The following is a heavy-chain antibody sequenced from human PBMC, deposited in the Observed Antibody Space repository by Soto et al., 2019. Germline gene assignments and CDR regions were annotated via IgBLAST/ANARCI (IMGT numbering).Heavy chain of an antibody. CDR2: ISGTGDRT. V-gene: IGHV3-23*01. D-gene: IGHD2-2*01. J-gene: IGHJ5*02. CDR3: ARVKCSNGCPPNWFDP. Sequence: GGSLRLSCAASGFTFGNYAMSWVRQAPGKGLEWVSSISGTGDRTYYADSVKGRFTVSRDNSKDTLYLQMNSLRVEDTAVYYCARVKCSNGCPPNWFDPWGQGNMVTVSS. CDR1: GFTFGNYA.